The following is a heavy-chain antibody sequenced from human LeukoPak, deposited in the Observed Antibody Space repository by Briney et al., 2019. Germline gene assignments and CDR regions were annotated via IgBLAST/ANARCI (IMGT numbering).Heavy chain of an antibody. CDR2: ITPNSGGT. CDR3: ARLEGLGYRGGWFDP. J-gene: IGHJ5*02. Sequence: ASVKVSFKASGYTFSDYYIHWLRQAPGQGLEWMGWITPNSGGTNYAPKFHGRVTLTREMSSSTASLEVTSLTPDDTAIYYCARLEGLGYRGGWFDPWGQGTLVTVSS. V-gene: IGHV1-2*02. CDR1: GYTFSDYY. D-gene: IGHD3-16*02.